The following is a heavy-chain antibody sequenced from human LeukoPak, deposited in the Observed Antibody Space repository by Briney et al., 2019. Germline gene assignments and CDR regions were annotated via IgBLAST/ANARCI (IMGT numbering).Heavy chain of an antibody. Sequence: TGGTLRLSCAASGFTFSSYGMSWVRQAPGKGLGWVSAISGSGGSTYYADSVKGRFTISRDNSKNTLYLQMNSLRAEDTAVYYCAKDHAGFDYWGQGTLVTVSS. J-gene: IGHJ4*02. V-gene: IGHV3-23*01. CDR3: AKDHAGFDY. CDR1: GFTFSSYG. CDR2: ISGSGGST.